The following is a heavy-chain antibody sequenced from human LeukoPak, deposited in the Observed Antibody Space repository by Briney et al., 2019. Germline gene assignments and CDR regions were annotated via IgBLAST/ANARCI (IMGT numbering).Heavy chain of an antibody. CDR2: INPSGGST. CDR1: GYTFTSYY. D-gene: IGHD4-17*01. CDR3: ARPSNYGDRLAYYYGMDV. V-gene: IGHV1-46*01. J-gene: IGHJ6*02. Sequence: GASVKVSCKASGYTFTSYYMHWVRQAPGQGLEWMGIINPSGGSTSYAQKFQGRVTITADESTSTAYMELSSLRSEDTAVYYCARPSNYGDRLAYYYGMDVWGQGTTVTVSS.